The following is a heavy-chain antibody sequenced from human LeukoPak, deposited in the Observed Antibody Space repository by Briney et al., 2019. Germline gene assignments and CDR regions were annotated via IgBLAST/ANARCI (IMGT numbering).Heavy chain of an antibody. Sequence: SETLSLTCTVSGGSISSYYWSWIRQPPGKGLEWIGYIYYSGSTNYNPSLKSRVTISVDTSKNQFSLKLSSVTAADTAVYYCARKISGSYLPPYFDYWGQGTLVTVSS. CDR3: ARKISGSYLPPYFDY. V-gene: IGHV4-59*12. J-gene: IGHJ4*02. D-gene: IGHD1-26*01. CDR1: GGSISSYY. CDR2: IYYSGST.